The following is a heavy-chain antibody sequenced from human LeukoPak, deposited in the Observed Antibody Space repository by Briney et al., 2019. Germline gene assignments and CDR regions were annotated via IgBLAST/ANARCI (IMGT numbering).Heavy chain of an antibody. J-gene: IGHJ4*02. CDR2: ISSSGSTI. CDR3: ARGGVLRYFDWSKPIDY. CDR1: GFTFSSYA. Sequence: GSLRLSCAASGFTFSSYAMSWVRQAPGKGLEWVSYISSSGSTIYYADSVKGRFTISRDNAKNSLYLQMNSLRAEDTAVYYCARGGVLRYFDWSKPIDYWGQGTLVTVSS. D-gene: IGHD3-9*01. V-gene: IGHV3-48*04.